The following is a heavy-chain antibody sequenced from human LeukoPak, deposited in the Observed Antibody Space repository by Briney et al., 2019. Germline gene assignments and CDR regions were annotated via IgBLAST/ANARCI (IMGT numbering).Heavy chain of an antibody. CDR1: GFTVSSNY. CDR3: TTDPPVITMVRGVTDY. J-gene: IGHJ4*02. V-gene: IGHV3-15*01. Sequence: PGGSLRLSCAASGFTVSSNYMSWVRQAPGKGLEWVGRFKSKTDGGTTDYAATVKGRFTISRDDSKNTLYLQMNSLKTEDTAVYYCTTDPPVITMVRGVTDYWGQGTLVTVSS. D-gene: IGHD3-10*01. CDR2: FKSKTDGGTT.